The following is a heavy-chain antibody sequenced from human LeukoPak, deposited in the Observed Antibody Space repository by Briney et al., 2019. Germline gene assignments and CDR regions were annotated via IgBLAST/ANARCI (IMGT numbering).Heavy chain of an antibody. CDR1: GFTFSNYW. CDR3: ARSMYYSNSVGDYSTFFFNG. CDR2: RKQDDSEK. Sequence: SAGTLRLSCAGSGFTFSNYWMTWVRQAPGQGLEWVANRKQDDSEKYYVDSVKGRFTTTRHNAKNTLSSQRNNLVTEDKTACYCARSMYYSNSVGDYSTFFFNGWGRASLVAAYS. D-gene: IGHD3-22*01. J-gene: IGHJ4*02. V-gene: IGHV3-7*01.